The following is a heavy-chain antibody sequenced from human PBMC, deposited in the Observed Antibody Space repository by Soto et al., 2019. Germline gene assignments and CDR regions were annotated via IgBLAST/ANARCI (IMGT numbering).Heavy chain of an antibody. CDR2: ISSSSSYI. Sequence: GESLKISCAASGFTFSSYSMNWVRQAPGKGLERVSSISSSSSYIYYADSVKGRFTISRDNAKNSLYLQMNSLRAEDTAVYYCARATRYCSGGSCYGDAFDIWGQGTMVTVSS. V-gene: IGHV3-21*01. CDR3: ARATRYCSGGSCYGDAFDI. D-gene: IGHD2-15*01. J-gene: IGHJ3*02. CDR1: GFTFSSYS.